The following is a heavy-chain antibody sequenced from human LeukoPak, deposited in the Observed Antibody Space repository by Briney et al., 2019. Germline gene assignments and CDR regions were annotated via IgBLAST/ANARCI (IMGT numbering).Heavy chain of an antibody. V-gene: IGHV3-48*01. Sequence: GGSLRLSCAASEFTFRSYNMNWVRQAPGKGLEWVSYISRTGDTIYYAHSVKGRFTISRDNAKNSLFLQMNRLRAEGSALYSCGGLYCEILDYGGQGTLVIVSS. J-gene: IGHJ4*02. CDR2: ISRTGDTI. CDR3: GGLYCEILDY. CDR1: EFTFRSYN. D-gene: IGHD1-26*01.